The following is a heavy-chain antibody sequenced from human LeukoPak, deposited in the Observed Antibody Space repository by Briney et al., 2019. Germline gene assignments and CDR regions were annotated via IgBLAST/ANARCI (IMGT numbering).Heavy chain of an antibody. J-gene: IGHJ6*02. CDR3: AKGLWFGESYYYYGMDV. Sequence: PGGSLRLSCAASGFTFSSYAMSWVRQAPGKGLEWVSAISGSGGSTYYADSVKGRFTISRDNSKNSLYLQMNSLRTEDTALYYCAKGLWFGESYYYYGMDVWGQGTTVTVSS. V-gene: IGHV3-23*01. CDR1: GFTFSSYA. CDR2: ISGSGGST. D-gene: IGHD3-10*01.